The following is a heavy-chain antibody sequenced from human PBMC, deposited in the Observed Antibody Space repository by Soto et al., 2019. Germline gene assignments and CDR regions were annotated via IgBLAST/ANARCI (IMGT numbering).Heavy chain of an antibody. D-gene: IGHD2-15*01. CDR1: GGSFSGYY. CDR2: INHSGST. J-gene: IGHJ3*02. CDR3: ARSSCSGGSCYFFGLVAFDI. Sequence: PSETLSLTCAVYGGSFSGYYWSWIRQPPGKGLEWIGEINHSGSTNYNPSLKSRVTISVDTSKNQFSLKLSSVTAADTAVYYCARSSCSGGSCYFFGLVAFDIWGQGTMVTVSS. V-gene: IGHV4-34*01.